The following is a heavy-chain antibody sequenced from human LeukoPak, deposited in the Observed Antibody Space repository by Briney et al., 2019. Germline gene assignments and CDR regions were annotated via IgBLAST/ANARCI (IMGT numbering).Heavy chain of an antibody. CDR3: ARVAAAGTSGVDY. CDR2: ISAYNGNT. J-gene: IGHJ4*02. D-gene: IGHD6-13*01. Sequence: GASVKVSCKVSRYTFTSYGISWVRQAPGQGLEWMGWISAYNGNTNYAQKYQARVTMTTDTSTSTAYMELRSLRSDDTAVYYCARVAAAGTSGVDYWGQGTLVTVSS. CDR1: RYTFTSYG. V-gene: IGHV1-18*01.